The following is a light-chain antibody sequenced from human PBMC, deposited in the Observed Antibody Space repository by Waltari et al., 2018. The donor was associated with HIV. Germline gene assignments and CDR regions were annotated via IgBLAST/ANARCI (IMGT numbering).Light chain of an antibody. CDR3: QQYNGGSPMYT. CDR1: VSVSSN. CDR2: GAS. Sequence: EILMTQSPAILSVFPGESVTLSCRGSVSVSSNLAWYQQRPGQAPRLLIYGASTRAPGIQTRFSGSGSGTDFTLAISSLQSEDFAVYYCQQYNGGSPMYTFGQGTKLEIK. J-gene: IGKJ2*01. V-gene: IGKV3-15*01.